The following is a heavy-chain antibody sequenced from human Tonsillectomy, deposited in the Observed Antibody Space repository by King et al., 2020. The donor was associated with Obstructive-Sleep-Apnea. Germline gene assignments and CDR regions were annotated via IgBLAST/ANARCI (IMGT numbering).Heavy chain of an antibody. J-gene: IGHJ4*02. CDR1: GFTFSSYA. CDR2: ISGRGSNT. Sequence: VQLVESGGGLVQPGGSLRLSCEASGFTFSSYAMSWVRQAPGKGLQWVSSISGRGSNTYYADSVKGRFTISRDNSENTLYLQMNSLRAEDTAIYYCAKDRWKYSGYEPFPQDYWGQGTLVTVSS. V-gene: IGHV3-23*04. CDR3: AKDRWKYSGYEPFPQDY. D-gene: IGHD5-12*01.